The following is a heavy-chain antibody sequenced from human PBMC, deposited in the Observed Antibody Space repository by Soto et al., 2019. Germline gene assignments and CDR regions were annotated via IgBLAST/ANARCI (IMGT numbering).Heavy chain of an antibody. J-gene: IGHJ5*02. CDR1: GYTFTSYA. CDR3: ARDPRRIVGAPNWFDP. Sequence: ASVKVSCKASGYTFTSYAMHWVRQAPGQRLEWMGWINAGNGNTKYSQKFQGRVTITRDTSASTAYMELSSLRSEDTAVYYCARDPRRIVGAPNWFDPWGQGTLVTVSS. CDR2: INAGNGNT. D-gene: IGHD1-26*01. V-gene: IGHV1-3*01.